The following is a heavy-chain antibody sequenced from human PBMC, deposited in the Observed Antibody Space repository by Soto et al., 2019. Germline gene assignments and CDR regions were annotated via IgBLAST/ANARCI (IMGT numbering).Heavy chain of an antibody. D-gene: IGHD3-10*01. CDR3: TPLPMSGAFDI. V-gene: IGHV3-30-3*01. CDR1: GFTFSSYA. Sequence: PGGSLRLSCAASGFTFSSYAMHWVRQAPGKGLGWVAVISYDGSNKYYADSVKGRFTISRDNSKNTLYLQMNSLRAEDTAVYYCTPLPMSGAFDIWGQGTMVTVSS. J-gene: IGHJ3*02. CDR2: ISYDGSNK.